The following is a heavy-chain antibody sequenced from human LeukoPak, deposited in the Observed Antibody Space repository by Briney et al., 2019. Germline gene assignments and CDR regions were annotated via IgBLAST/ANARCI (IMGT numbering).Heavy chain of an antibody. V-gene: IGHV3-9*01. CDR1: GFTFDDYA. CDR2: ITWSSGSI. D-gene: IGHD3-10*01. CDR3: AKDMSSGSYAVDY. J-gene: IGHJ4*02. Sequence: PGGSLRLSCAASGFTFDDYAMYWVRQAPGKGLEWVSGITWSSGSIGYADSVKGRFTISRDNAKNSLYLQMNSLRAEDTALYYCAKDMSSGSYAVDYWGQGTLVTVSS.